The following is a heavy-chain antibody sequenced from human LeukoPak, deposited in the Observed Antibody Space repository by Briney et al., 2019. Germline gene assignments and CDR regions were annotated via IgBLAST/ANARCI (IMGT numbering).Heavy chain of an antibody. CDR1: GFTLDGYA. CDR3: VRDTGSAWTFDH. D-gene: IGHD6-19*01. CDR2: ISGDGGST. Sequence: PGGSLRLSCAASGFTLDGYAMHWVRQTPGKCLEWVSLISGDGGSTQYADSVKGRFTISRDNSKNSLYLQMNSLRTEDTALYYCVRDTGSAWTFDHWGQGTLVTVSS. J-gene: IGHJ4*02. V-gene: IGHV3-43*02.